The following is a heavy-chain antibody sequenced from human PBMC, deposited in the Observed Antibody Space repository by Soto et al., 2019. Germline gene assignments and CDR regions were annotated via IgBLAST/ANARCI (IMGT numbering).Heavy chain of an antibody. CDR2: INHSGST. CDR1: GGSFSGYY. V-gene: IGHV4-34*01. Sequence: SETLSLTCAVYGGSFSGYYWSWIRQPPGKGLEWIGEINHSGSTNYNPSLKSRVTISVDTSKNQFSLKLSSVTAADTAVYYCASVRGGYYYAMDGWGQGTTVTVAS. CDR3: ASVRGGYYYAMDG. D-gene: IGHD3-10*02. J-gene: IGHJ6*02.